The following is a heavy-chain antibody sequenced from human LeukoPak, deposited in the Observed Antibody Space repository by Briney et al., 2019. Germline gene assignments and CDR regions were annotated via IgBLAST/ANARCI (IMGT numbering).Heavy chain of an antibody. CDR1: GGSISSGDYY. D-gene: IGHD3-16*01. CDR2: IYYSGST. Sequence: PSETLSLTCTVSGGSISSGDYYWSWIRQPPGKGLEWIGYIYYSGSTYYNPSLKSRVTISVDTSKNQFSLKLSSVTAADTAVYYCAINQGGYYFDYWGQGTLVTVSS. CDR3: AINQGGYYFDY. J-gene: IGHJ4*02. V-gene: IGHV4-30-4*08.